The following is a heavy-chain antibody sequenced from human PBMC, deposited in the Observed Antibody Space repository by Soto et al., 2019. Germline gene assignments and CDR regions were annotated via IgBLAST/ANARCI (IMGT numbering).Heavy chain of an antibody. D-gene: IGHD1-26*01. J-gene: IGHJ4*02. CDR2: IYYSGST. V-gene: IGHV4-61*01. Sequence: SETLSLTCTVSGGSVSSGSYYWSWIRQPPGKGLECVGYIYYSGSTNYNPSLKSRVTISVDTSKNQFSLKLSSVTAADTAVYYCAKIHSGSWTDYWGQGSLVTVSS. CDR1: GGSVSSGSYY. CDR3: AKIHSGSWTDY.